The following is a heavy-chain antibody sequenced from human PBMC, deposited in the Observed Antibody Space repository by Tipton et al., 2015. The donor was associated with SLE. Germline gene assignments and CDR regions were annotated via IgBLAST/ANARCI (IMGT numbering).Heavy chain of an antibody. CDR2: AYTTGSP. V-gene: IGHV4-61*02. CDR3: ARTLDALDI. CDR1: GVSISCASYY. J-gene: IGHJ3*02. Sequence: TLSLTCTVSGVSISCASYYWNWIRQPAGKGLEWIGRAYTTGSPYYNPSLESRVAISMDTSKNQFSLKLTAVTAADTAVYYCARTLDALDIWGQGTMVTVSS.